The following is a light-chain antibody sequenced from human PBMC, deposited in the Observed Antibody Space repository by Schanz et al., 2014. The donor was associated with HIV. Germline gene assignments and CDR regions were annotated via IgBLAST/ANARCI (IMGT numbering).Light chain of an antibody. CDR1: STDVGTYDY. J-gene: IGLJ3*02. Sequence: QSVLTQPASVSGSPGQSIVISCIGTSTDVGTYDYVSWYQQHPGKAPKLMIYDVSYRPSGVSNRFSGSKSGNTASLTVSGLQADDEADYYCSSYAATSNVLFGGGTKLTVL. CDR2: DVS. CDR3: SSYAATSNVL. V-gene: IGLV2-14*03.